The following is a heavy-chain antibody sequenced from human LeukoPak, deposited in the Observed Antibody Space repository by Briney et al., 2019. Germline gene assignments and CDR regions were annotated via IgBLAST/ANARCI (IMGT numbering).Heavy chain of an antibody. CDR2: ISGSGGST. V-gene: IGHV3-23*01. D-gene: IGHD3-22*01. CDR3: AKGRTSGYYYVFYY. J-gene: IGHJ4*02. Sequence: GGSLRLSCAASGFTFSSYGMSWVRQAPGKGMEWVSAISGSGGSTYYADSVKGRFTISRDNSKNTLFLQMNSLTAEDTAVYYCAKGRTSGYYYVFYYWGQGTLVTVSS. CDR1: GFTFSSYG.